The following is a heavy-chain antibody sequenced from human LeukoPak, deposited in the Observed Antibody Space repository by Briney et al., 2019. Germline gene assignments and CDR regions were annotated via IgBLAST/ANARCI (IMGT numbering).Heavy chain of an antibody. Sequence: SETLSLIGNVSNGSITSYYWGWVRQPPGKGLEFIGYIHYSGSTNYNPSLKSRVAISAEKSKNQFSLKLSSVTAADTALYFCVKRIASRGEIVFDISGQGTMVTLSS. CDR3: VKRIASRGEIVFDI. CDR2: IHYSGST. CDR1: NGSITSYY. V-gene: IGHV4-59*01. J-gene: IGHJ3*02. D-gene: IGHD3-10*01.